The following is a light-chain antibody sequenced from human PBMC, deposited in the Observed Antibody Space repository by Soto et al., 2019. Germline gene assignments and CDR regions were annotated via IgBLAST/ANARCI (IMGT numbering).Light chain of an antibody. J-gene: IGKJ5*01. CDR1: QSVGNNY. Sequence: ESVLTQSPGTLSLSPGERATLSCRASQSVGNNYLAWYQQKPGQAPRRLIHDASVRATGIPDRFSGSGSGTDFTLTISRLEPEDFAVYYCQQCASPPITFGQGTRLEIK. CDR3: QQCASPPIT. V-gene: IGKV3-20*01. CDR2: DAS.